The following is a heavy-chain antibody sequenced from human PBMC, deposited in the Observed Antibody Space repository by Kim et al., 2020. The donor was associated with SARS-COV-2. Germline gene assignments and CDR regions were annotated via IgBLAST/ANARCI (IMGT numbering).Heavy chain of an antibody. J-gene: IGHJ4*02. V-gene: IGHV3-33*01. CDR1: GFTFSSYG. CDR3: ARDSLANDCSDY. Sequence: GGSLRLSCAASGFTFSSYGMHWVRQAPGKGLVWVAVIWYDGSNKYYADSVKGRFTISRDNSKNTLYLQMNSLRAEDTAVYYCARDSLANDCSDYWGQGTL. D-gene: IGHD1-1*01. CDR2: IWYDGSNK.